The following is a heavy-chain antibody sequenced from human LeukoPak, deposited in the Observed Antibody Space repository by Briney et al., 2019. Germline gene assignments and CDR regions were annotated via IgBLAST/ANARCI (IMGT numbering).Heavy chain of an antibody. D-gene: IGHD5-24*01. Sequence: SETLSLTCSVSGGSISSSSSYWGWIRQPPGKGLEWIGSIYYSGSSFDNPALKSRVTISVDASKNQFSLKLSSVTAADTAVYYCARHRSGWLQSSFDYWGQGTLVTVSS. CDR3: ARHRSGWLQSSFDY. V-gene: IGHV4-39*01. CDR2: IYYSGSS. CDR1: GGSISSSSSY. J-gene: IGHJ4*02.